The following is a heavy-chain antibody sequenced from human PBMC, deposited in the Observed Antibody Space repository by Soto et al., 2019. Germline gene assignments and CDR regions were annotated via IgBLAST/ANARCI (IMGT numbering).Heavy chain of an antibody. J-gene: IGHJ2*01. CDR1: GFTFISYS. CDR3: ARVFCSGGSCYSFTGYFDL. V-gene: IGHV3-21*01. Sequence: GRSLRLSCAASGFTFISYSMNWVRQAPGKGLEWVSSIDSSSSYIYYADSVRGRFTISRDNAKNSLYLQMNSLRAEDTAVYYCARVFCSGGSCYSFTGYFDLWGRGTLVTVSS. CDR2: IDSSSSYI. D-gene: IGHD2-15*01.